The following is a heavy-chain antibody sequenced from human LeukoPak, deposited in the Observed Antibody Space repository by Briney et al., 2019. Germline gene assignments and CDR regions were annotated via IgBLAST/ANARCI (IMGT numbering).Heavy chain of an antibody. V-gene: IGHV4-4*02. J-gene: IGHJ4*02. CDR3: ASARWDY. Sequence: PSGTLSLTCAVSGDSISTNHWWSWVRQPPGKGLEWIGEVYHSGSTNYNPSLKSRVTISVDKSKNLFSLKLTSVTVADTAMYYRASARWDYWGQGTLVTVSS. CDR2: VYHSGST. D-gene: IGHD5-24*01. CDR1: GDSISTNHW.